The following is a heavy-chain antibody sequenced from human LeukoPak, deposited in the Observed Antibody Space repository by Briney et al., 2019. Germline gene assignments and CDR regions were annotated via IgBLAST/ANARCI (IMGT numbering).Heavy chain of an antibody. V-gene: IGHV1-2*02. CDR1: RYTPTGYS. Sequence: ASVKVSFKPSRYTPTGYSMQWVPQAPGQGLEWMGWINPNSGGTNYAQKFQGRVTMTRDTSISTAYMEVSRLTSDDTAVYYCVRASHGWAFDSWGQGTLVTVSS. D-gene: IGHD6-19*01. J-gene: IGHJ4*02. CDR3: VRASHGWAFDS. CDR2: INPNSGGT.